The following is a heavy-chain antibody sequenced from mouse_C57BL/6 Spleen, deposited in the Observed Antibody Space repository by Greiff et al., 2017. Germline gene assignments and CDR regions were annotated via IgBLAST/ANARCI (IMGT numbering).Heavy chain of an antibody. CDR2: IYPGSGNT. J-gene: IGHJ2*01. Sequence: VQLQESGAELVRPGASVKLSCKASGYTFTDYYINWVKQRPGQGLEWIARIYPGSGNTYYNEKFKGKATLTAEKSSSTAYMQLSSLTSEDSAVYFCARGEPYFDYWGQGTTLTVSS. CDR1: GYTFTDYY. CDR3: ARGEPYFDY. V-gene: IGHV1-76*01.